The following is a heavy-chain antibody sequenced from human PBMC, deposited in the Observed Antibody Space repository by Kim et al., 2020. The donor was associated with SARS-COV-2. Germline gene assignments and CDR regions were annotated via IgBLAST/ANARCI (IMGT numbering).Heavy chain of an antibody. V-gene: IGHV4-34*01. D-gene: IGHD6-13*01. CDR2: INHSGST. CDR1: GGSFSGYY. Sequence: SETLSLTCAVYGGSFSGYYWSWIRQPPGKGLEWIGEINHSGSTNYNPSLKSRVTISVDTSKNQFSLKLSSVTAADTAVYYCARGLGLRSSSRHGLGRFDPWGQGTLVTVSS. CDR3: ARGLGLRSSSRHGLGRFDP. J-gene: IGHJ5*02.